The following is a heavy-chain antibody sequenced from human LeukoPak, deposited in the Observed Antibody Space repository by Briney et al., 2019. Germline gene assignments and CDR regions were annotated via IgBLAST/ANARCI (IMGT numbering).Heavy chain of an antibody. V-gene: IGHV4-30-4*01. J-gene: IGHJ4*02. CDR3: ARERYYYDSSGYPAFFDY. CDR2: IYYSGST. Sequence: PSETLSLTCTVSGGSISSGDYYWSWIRQPPGKGLEWIGYIYYSGSTYYNPSLKSRVTISVDTSKNQFSLKLSSVTAADTAVYYCARERYYYDSSGYPAFFDYWGQGTLVTVSS. D-gene: IGHD3-22*01. CDR1: GGSISSGDYY.